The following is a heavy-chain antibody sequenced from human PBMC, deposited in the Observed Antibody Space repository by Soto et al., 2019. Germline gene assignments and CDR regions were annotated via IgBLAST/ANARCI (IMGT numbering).Heavy chain of an antibody. CDR2: INHSEST. D-gene: IGHD3-10*01. CDR1: GGSFSGYY. CDR3: ARAVMGRFGDQSLNWFDP. J-gene: IGHJ5*02. V-gene: IGHV4-34*01. Sequence: QSQTLSLTCAVYGGSFSGYYWSWIRQPPGKGLEWIGEINHSESTNYNPSLKSRVTISVDTSKNQFSLKLSSVTAADTAVYYCARAVMGRFGDQSLNWFDPWGQGTLVTVSS.